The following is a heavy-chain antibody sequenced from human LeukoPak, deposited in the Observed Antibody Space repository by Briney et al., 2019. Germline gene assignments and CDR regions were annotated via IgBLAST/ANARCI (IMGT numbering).Heavy chain of an antibody. CDR1: RYSFTSYW. J-gene: IGHJ3*02. D-gene: IGHD3-9*01. Sequence: GESLKISCKGSRYSFTSYWIGWVRQMPGKGLEWMGIIYPGDSDTRYSPSFQGQVTISADKSISTAYLQWSSLKASDTAMYYCARKEYYDILTGYRDAFDIWGQGTMVTVSS. CDR3: ARKEYYDILTGYRDAFDI. CDR2: IYPGDSDT. V-gene: IGHV5-51*01.